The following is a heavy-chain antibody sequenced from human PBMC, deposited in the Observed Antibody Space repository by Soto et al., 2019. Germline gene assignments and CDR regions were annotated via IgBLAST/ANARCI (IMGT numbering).Heavy chain of an antibody. V-gene: IGHV4-30-4*01. CDR1: GGSISRGDYY. CDR2: IYYSGST. Sequence: SETLSLTCPVSGGSISRGDYYWGWIRQSPGEGLEWVGYIYYSGSTYYNPSLKSRVTISVDTSKNQFSLKLSSVTAADTAVYYCAASCVGCGGFNYYGMDVWGQGTTVTVSS. CDR3: AASCVGCGGFNYYGMDV. J-gene: IGHJ6*02. D-gene: IGHD2-21*01.